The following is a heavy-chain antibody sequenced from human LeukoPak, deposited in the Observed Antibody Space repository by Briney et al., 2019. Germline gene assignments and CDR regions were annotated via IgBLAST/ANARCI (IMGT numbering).Heavy chain of an antibody. CDR1: GFTFSNAW. CDR3: TTLYSRGWYSFDY. J-gene: IGHJ4*02. CDR2: IKSKTDGETS. V-gene: IGHV3-15*01. D-gene: IGHD6-19*01. Sequence: GGSLRLSCAASGFTFSNAWMSWVRQAPGKGLEWVGRIKSKTDGETSDYAAPVKGRFTISRDDSKNTLYLQMNSLKSEDTAVCYCTTLYSRGWYSFDYWGQGTLVTVSS.